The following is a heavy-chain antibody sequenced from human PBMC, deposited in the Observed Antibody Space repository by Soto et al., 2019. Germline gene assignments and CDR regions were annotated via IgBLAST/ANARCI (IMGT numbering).Heavy chain of an antibody. CDR3: ARDLDLESIAAAVLYGMDV. V-gene: IGHV7-4-1*01. D-gene: IGHD6-13*01. Sequence: GASVKVSCKASGYTLTSYAMNWVRQAPGQGLEWMGWINTNTGNPTYAQGFTGRFVFSLDTSVSTAYLQICSLKAEDTAVYYCARDLDLESIAAAVLYGMDVWGQGTTVTVSS. CDR1: GYTLTSYA. J-gene: IGHJ6*02. CDR2: INTNTGNP.